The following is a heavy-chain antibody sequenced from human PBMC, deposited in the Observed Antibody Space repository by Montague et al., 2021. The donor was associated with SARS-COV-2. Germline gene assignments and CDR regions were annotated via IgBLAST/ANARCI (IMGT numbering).Heavy chain of an antibody. J-gene: IGHJ6*02. V-gene: IGHV4-39*01. CDR3: ARLPLVSSWSRAAGYYYYGMDV. D-gene: IGHD6-13*01. Sequence: SETLSLTCTVSGGSISRSTSSWAWIRQPPRKGLEWIGSISYTGXTXYXXXXKXRVTISVDTSRNQFSLRLSSVTAADTSAYYCARLPLVSSWSRAAGYYYYGMDVWGQGTTVTVSS. CDR2: ISYTGXT. CDR1: GGSISRSTSS.